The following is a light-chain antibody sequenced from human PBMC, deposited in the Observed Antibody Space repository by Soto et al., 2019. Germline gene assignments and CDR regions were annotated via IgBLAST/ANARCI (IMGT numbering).Light chain of an antibody. Sequence: QSALTQPASVSGSPGQSTTISYTGTSSDVGGYNYVSWYQQHPGKAPKLMIYEVSNRPSGVSNRFSGSKSGNTASLTISGLQAEDEADYYCSSYTSSRTLVFGGGTKLTVL. CDR1: SSDVGGYNY. CDR2: EVS. CDR3: SSYTSSRTLV. J-gene: IGLJ2*01. V-gene: IGLV2-14*01.